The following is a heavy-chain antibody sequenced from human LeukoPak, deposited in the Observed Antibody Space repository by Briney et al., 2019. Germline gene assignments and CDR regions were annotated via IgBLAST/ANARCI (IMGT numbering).Heavy chain of an antibody. CDR1: GYTFADYF. J-gene: IGHJ6*03. D-gene: IGHD4/OR15-4a*01. CDR3: ERAPYQLLMECGANFYKSDHYYYMDV. Sequence: GASVNVSCKASGYTFADYFSTWVRQAPGRGRAWMGWFSPYNGETKYAQRLEGRVTDATDTSTNTADLEVRSMRSDDSAVYYCERAPYQLLMECGANFYKSDHYYYMDVWGKGTTVTVS. CDR2: FSPYNGET. V-gene: IGHV1-18*04.